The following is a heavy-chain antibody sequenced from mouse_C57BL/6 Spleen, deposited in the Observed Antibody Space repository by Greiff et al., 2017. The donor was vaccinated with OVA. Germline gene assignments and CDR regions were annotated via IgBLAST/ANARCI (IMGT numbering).Heavy chain of an antibody. D-gene: IGHD2-1*01. CDR2: IWGGGST. CDR3: AKQADYGNYPFAY. CDR1: GFSLTSYG. V-gene: IGHV2-9*01. J-gene: IGHJ3*01. Sequence: VHLVESGPGLVAPSQSLSITCTVSGFSLTSYGVDWVRQPPGKGLEWLGVIWGGGSTHYNSALMSRLSISKENSKSQVFLKMNSLQTDYTAIYYCAKQADYGNYPFAYWGQGTLVTVSA.